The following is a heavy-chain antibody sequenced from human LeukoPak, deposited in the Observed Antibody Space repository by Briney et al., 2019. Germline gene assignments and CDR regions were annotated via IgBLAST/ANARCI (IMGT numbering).Heavy chain of an antibody. CDR1: GGSFSGYY. Sequence: SETLSLTCAVYGGSFSGYYWSWIRQPPGKGLEWIGEINHSGSTNYNPSLKSRVTISVDTSKNQLSLKLSSVTAADTAVYYCARGRWLPGAFDIWGQGTMVTVSS. CDR3: ARGRWLPGAFDI. CDR2: INHSGST. J-gene: IGHJ3*02. D-gene: IGHD5-24*01. V-gene: IGHV4-34*01.